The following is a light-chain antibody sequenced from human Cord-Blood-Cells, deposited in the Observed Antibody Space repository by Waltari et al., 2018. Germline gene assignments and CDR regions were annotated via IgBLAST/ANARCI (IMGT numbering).Light chain of an antibody. CDR1: QDISNY. V-gene: IGKV1-33*01. CDR3: QQYDNLPLT. Sequence: EIKMTKYPSSLSAPVGDRVTTTCQASQDISNYLNWYQQKPGKAPKLLIYDASTLETGVPSRFSGSGSGTDFTFTISSLQPEDIATYYCQQYDNLPLTFGGGTKVEIK. J-gene: IGKJ4*01. CDR2: DAS.